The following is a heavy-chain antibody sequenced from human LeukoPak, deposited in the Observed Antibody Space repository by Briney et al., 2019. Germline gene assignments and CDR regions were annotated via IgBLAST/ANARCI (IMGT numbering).Heavy chain of an antibody. CDR2: ISGSGGST. V-gene: IGHV3-23*01. CDR3: AKAGIAAAAPFDP. Sequence: GGPLRLSCAAPGFTFASYAITWARRPPGKGLDWSQAISGSGGSTYYADSVKGRFTISRDNSKNTLYLQMNSLRAEDTAVYYCAKAGIAAAAPFDPWGQGTLVTVSS. CDR1: GFTFASYA. J-gene: IGHJ5*02. D-gene: IGHD6-13*01.